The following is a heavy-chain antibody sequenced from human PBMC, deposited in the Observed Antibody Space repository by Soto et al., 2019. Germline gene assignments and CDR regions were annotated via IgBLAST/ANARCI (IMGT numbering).Heavy chain of an antibody. CDR1: GGSISSGGYY. J-gene: IGHJ2*01. Sequence: QVQLQESGPGLVKPSRTLSLTCTVSGGSISSGGYYWSWIRQHPGKGLEWIGYIYYSGSTYYNPSLKSRVTISVDTSKNQFSLKLSSVTAADTAVYYCARDLGYTHPQSGYFDLWGRGTLVTVSS. CDR3: ARDLGYTHPQSGYFDL. D-gene: IGHD5-12*01. V-gene: IGHV4-31*03. CDR2: IYYSGST.